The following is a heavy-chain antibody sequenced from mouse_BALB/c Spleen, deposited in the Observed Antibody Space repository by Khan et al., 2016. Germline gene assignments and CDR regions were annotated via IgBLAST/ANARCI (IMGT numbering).Heavy chain of an antibody. CDR1: GYAFTNYL. V-gene: IGHV1-54*01. CDR3: ARYDGNYYAMDY. CDR2: INPGSGGT. J-gene: IGHJ4*01. Sequence: QVQLKQSGAELVRPGTSVKVSCKASGYAFTNYLIEWVKQRPGQGLEWIGVINPGSGGTNYNEKFKGKATLTADKSSSTAYMQLSSLTSDASAVDFCARYDGNYYAMDYWGQGTSVTVSS. D-gene: IGHD2-3*01.